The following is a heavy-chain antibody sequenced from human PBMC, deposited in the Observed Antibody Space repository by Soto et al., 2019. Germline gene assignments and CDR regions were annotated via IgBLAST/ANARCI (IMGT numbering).Heavy chain of an antibody. Sequence: QVQLQESGPGLVKPSQTLSLTCGVSGDSIRGGGHYWNWIRQFPGKGLEWIGYVYHSGSTHYNPSLRGRLTISIDTSKNQFSLRLISVTAADTALYYCARDTGLAPTVWGYWGHGTQVTVSS. D-gene: IGHD7-27*01. J-gene: IGHJ4*03. CDR3: ARDTGLAPTVWGY. V-gene: IGHV4-31*11. CDR2: VYHSGST. CDR1: GDSIRGGGHY.